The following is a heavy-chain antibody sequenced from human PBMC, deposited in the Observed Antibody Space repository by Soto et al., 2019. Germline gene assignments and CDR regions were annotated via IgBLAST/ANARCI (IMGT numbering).Heavy chain of an antibody. V-gene: IGHV3-15*07. D-gene: IGHD3-3*01. J-gene: IGHJ4*02. CDR2: IKSKTDGGTT. Sequence: GGSLRLSCAASGFIFSNAWMNWVRQAPGKGLEWVGRIKSKTDGGTTDYAAPVKGRFTISRDDSKNTLYLQMNSLKTEDTAVYYCTTDLGDYDFWSGYYGYWGQGTLVTVSP. CDR1: GFIFSNAW. CDR3: TTDLGDYDFWSGYYGY.